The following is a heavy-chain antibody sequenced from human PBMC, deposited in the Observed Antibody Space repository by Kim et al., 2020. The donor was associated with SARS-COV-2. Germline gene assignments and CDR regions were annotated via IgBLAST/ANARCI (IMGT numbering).Heavy chain of an antibody. CDR2: ISYDGSNK. D-gene: IGHD6-19*01. V-gene: IGHV3-30*04. J-gene: IGHJ5*02. Sequence: GGSLRLSCAASGFTFSSYAMHWVRQAPGKGLEWVAVISYDGSNKYYADSVKGRFTISRDNSKNTLYLQMNSLRAEDTAVYYCASPGGIAVATTWGQGTLVTVSS. CDR1: GFTFSSYA. CDR3: ASPGGIAVATT.